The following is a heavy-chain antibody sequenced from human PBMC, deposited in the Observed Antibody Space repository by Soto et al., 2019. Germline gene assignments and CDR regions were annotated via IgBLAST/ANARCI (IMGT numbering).Heavy chain of an antibody. V-gene: IGHV3-21*01. CDR3: ASEGYYDFWAGGNSPFDY. D-gene: IGHD3-3*01. CDR2: ISSSSSYI. J-gene: IGHJ4*02. Sequence: EVQLVESGGGLVQPGGSLRLSCAASGFTFSSYSMNWVRQAPGKGLEWVSSISSSSSYIYYADSVKGRFTISRDNAKNSLYLQMNSLRAEDTAVYYCASEGYYDFWAGGNSPFDYWGQGTLVTVSS. CDR1: GFTFSSYS.